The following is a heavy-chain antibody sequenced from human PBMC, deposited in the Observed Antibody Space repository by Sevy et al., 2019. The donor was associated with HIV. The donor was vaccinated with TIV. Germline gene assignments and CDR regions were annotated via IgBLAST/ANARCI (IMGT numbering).Heavy chain of an antibody. J-gene: IGHJ4*02. CDR3: ARASELLLDC. Sequence: SETLSLTCAVYGGSFSGYYWSWIRQPPGKGLEWIGEINHSGSTNYNPSLKSRVTISVDTSKNQFSLKLSSVTAADTAVYYCARASELLLDCWGQGTLVTVSS. D-gene: IGHD3-16*01. CDR1: GGSFSGYY. V-gene: IGHV4-34*01. CDR2: INHSGST.